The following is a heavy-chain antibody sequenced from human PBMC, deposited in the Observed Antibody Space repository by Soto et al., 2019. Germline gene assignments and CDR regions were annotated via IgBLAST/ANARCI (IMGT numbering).Heavy chain of an antibody. CDR3: ASGGTVGGDIVVVVGRYYYYYGMDV. D-gene: IGHD2-15*01. Sequence: QVQLVQSGAEVKKPGASVKVSCKASGYTFTSYDINWVRQATGQGLEWMGWMNPNSGNTGYAQKFQGRVTMTRNTSISTADMALSSVRSEDAAVYYCASGGTVGGDIVVVVGRYYYYYGMDVWGQGTTVTVSS. CDR1: GYTFTSYD. V-gene: IGHV1-8*01. CDR2: MNPNSGNT. J-gene: IGHJ6*02.